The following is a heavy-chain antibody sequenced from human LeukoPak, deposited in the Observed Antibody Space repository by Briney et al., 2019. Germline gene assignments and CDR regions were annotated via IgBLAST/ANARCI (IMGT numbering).Heavy chain of an antibody. J-gene: IGHJ4*02. D-gene: IGHD6-13*01. CDR1: GGSISSYY. CDR3: ARQIASAGTAGFDF. Sequence: SETLSLTRTVPGGSISSYYWSWIRQPAGKGLEWSGRIYSTGSTNYNPSLKSRVTMSVDTSKNQFSLRLRSVTAADTAVYYCARQIASAGTAGFDFWGQGALVTVSS. V-gene: IGHV4-4*07. CDR2: IYSTGST.